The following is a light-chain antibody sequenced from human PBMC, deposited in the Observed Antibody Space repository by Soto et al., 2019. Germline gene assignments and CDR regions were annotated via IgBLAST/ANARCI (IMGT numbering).Light chain of an antibody. J-gene: IGKJ2*01. CDR2: GAS. CDR3: QQSNNWPYT. CDR1: QSVSDN. Sequence: EVVMTQSPATLSVSPGERVTLSCRASQSVSDNLAWYQQKPGQAPSLLIYGASTRATTIPGRFSGSGSGTECTLTISSLQSEDFAVYYCQQSNNWPYTFGQGTKLDIK. V-gene: IGKV3-15*01.